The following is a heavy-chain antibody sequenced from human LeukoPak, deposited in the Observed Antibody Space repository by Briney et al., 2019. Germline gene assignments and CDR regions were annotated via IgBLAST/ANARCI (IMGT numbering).Heavy chain of an antibody. CDR3: ARILLWALDY. J-gene: IGHJ4*02. V-gene: IGHV4-34*01. Sequence: SSETLSLTCAVYGGSFSGYYWSWIRQPPGKGLEWIGEINHSGSTNYNPSLKSRVTISVDTSKNQFSLKLSSVTAADTAVYYCARILLWALDYWGQGTLVTVSS. D-gene: IGHD5-18*01. CDR1: GGSFSGYY. CDR2: INHSGST.